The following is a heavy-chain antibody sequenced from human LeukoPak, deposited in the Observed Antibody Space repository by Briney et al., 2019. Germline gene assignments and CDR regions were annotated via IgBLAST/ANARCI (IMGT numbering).Heavy chain of an antibody. CDR1: GFTFDDYA. CDR3: AREPSFDWLLLQILYYFDY. CDR2: ISWNSGSI. Sequence: LAGRSLRLSCAASGFTFDDYAMHWVRQAPGKGLEWVPGISWNSGSIGYADSVKGRFTISRDNSKNTLYLQMNSLRAEDTAVYYCAREPSFDWLLLQILYYFDYWGQGTLVTVSS. J-gene: IGHJ4*02. D-gene: IGHD3-9*01. V-gene: IGHV3-9*01.